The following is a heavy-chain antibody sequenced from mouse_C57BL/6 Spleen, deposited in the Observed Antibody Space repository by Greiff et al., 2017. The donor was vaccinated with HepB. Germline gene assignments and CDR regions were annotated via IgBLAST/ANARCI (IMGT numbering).Heavy chain of an antibody. Sequence: VQLQQPGAELVKPGASVKLSCKASGYTFTSYWMQWVKQRPGQGLEWIGEIDPSDSYTNSNQKFKGKATLTVDTSSSTAYMQLSSLTSEDSAVYYCARDDGYHYWGQGTTLTVSS. CDR1: GYTFTSYW. D-gene: IGHD2-3*01. CDR3: ARDDGYHY. CDR2: IDPSDSYT. J-gene: IGHJ2*01. V-gene: IGHV1-50*01.